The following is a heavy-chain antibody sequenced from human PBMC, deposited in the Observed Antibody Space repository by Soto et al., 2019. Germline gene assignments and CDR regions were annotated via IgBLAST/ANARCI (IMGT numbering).Heavy chain of an antibody. CDR3: ARATYYDILTGYYNYYGMDV. CDR1: GGSFTGYY. D-gene: IGHD3-9*01. Sequence: SETLSLTCAVFGGSFTGYYWRWIRPPPRKGLEWIGEINHSGSTNYNPSLKSRVTISVDTSKNQFSLKLSSVTAADTAVYYCARATYYDILTGYYNYYGMDVWGQGTTVTVSS. V-gene: IGHV4-34*01. J-gene: IGHJ6*02. CDR2: INHSGST.